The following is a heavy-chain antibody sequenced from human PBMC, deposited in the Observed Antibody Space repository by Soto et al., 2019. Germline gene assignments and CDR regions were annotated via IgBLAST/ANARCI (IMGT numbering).Heavy chain of an antibody. D-gene: IGHD3-10*01. CDR3: ARGYGSGSYWAY. V-gene: IGHV4-34*02. CDR2: IERGGST. Sequence: QVQLQQWGAGLLKPSETLSLTCAVYGGSFSGYYWSWVRQPPGKGLEWIGEIERGGSTNYNPSLKSRVAISVDTSKNQCSLKGNSVTAADTAVYYCARGYGSGSYWAYWGQGTLVTVSS. J-gene: IGHJ4*02. CDR1: GGSFSGYY.